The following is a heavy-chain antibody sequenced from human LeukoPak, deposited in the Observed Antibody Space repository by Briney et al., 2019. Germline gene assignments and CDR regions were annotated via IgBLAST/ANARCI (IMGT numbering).Heavy chain of an antibody. J-gene: IGHJ3*02. Sequence: SETLSLTCTVSGYSISSGYYWGWIRQPPGKGLEWIGGIYHSGSTYYNPSLKSRVTISVDKSKNQFSLKLSSVTAADTAVYYCARYDDSSRDAFDIWGQGTMVTVSS. CDR1: GYSISSGYY. V-gene: IGHV4-38-2*02. CDR2: IYHSGST. D-gene: IGHD3-22*01. CDR3: ARYDDSSRDAFDI.